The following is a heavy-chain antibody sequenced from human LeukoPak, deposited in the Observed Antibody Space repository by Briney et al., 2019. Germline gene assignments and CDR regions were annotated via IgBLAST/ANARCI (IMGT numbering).Heavy chain of an antibody. Sequence: ASETLSLTCTVSGGSISSGSYYWSWIRQPAGKGLEWIGRICTSGSTNYNPSLKSRVTISVDTSKNQFSLKLSSVTAADTAVYYCARDAPFRWFDPWGQGTLVTVSS. J-gene: IGHJ5*02. CDR3: ARDAPFRWFDP. CDR1: GGSISSGSYY. CDR2: ICTSGST. V-gene: IGHV4-61*02.